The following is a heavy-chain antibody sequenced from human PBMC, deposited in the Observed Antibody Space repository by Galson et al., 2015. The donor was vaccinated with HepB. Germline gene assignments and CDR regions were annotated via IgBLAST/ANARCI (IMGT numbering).Heavy chain of an antibody. J-gene: IGHJ4*02. CDR2: ISGSSSTI. CDR3: ATSIDFWSTYHLDY. D-gene: IGHD3-3*01. CDR1: GFTFSSYS. V-gene: IGHV3-48*04. Sequence: SLRLSCAASGFTFSSYSMNWVRQAPGKGLEWFSYISGSSSTIHYADSVKGRFTISRDNAKNSLYLQMNNLRVEDTAVYYCATSIDFWSTYHLDYWGRGTLVTVTS.